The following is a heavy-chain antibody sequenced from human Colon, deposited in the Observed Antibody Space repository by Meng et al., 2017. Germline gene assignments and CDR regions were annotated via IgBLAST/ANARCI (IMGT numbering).Heavy chain of an antibody. V-gene: IGHV4-34*01. D-gene: IGHD3-10*01. J-gene: IGHJ4*02. CDR2: ITHSGSS. CDR1: GASFSGDS. Sequence: QVQLQQGGAGLVKPSETLSLTCGVSGASFSGDSWHWSRQPPGKGLEWLGEITHSGSSNYSPTLKSRLTMSVDTSKNQFSLKLSSVTAADTAVYYCARDSHGSGSYYHDYWGQGTLVTVSS. CDR3: ARDSHGSGSYYHDY.